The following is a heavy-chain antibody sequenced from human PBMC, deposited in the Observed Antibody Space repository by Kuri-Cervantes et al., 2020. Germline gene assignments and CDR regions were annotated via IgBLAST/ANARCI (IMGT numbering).Heavy chain of an antibody. D-gene: IGHD6-13*01. J-gene: IGHJ3*02. V-gene: IGHV5-51*01. Sequence: KVSCKGSGYSFTSCWIGWVRQMPGKGLEWMGIIYPGDSDTRYSPSFQGQVTISADKSISTAYLQWSSLKASDTAMYYCARRKQLVLDAFDIWGQGTMVTVSS. CDR3: ARRKQLVLDAFDI. CDR1: GYSFTSCW. CDR2: IYPGDSDT.